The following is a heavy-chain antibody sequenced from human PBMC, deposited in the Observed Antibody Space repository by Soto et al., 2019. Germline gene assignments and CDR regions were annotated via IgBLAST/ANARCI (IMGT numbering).Heavy chain of an antibody. D-gene: IGHD4-17*01. V-gene: IGHV3-30*18. Sequence: QVQLVESGGGVVQPGRSLRLSCAASGFTFSSYGMHWVRQAPGKGLEWVAVISYDGSNKYYADSVKGRFTISRDNSKNTRYLQMNSLRAEDTAVYYCAKDQPYGDYGMDVWGQGTTVTVSS. J-gene: IGHJ6*02. CDR3: AKDQPYGDYGMDV. CDR1: GFTFSSYG. CDR2: ISYDGSNK.